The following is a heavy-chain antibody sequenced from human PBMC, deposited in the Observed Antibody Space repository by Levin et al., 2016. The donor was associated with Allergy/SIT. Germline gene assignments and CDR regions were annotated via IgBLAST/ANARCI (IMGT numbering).Heavy chain of an antibody. CDR2: INPNSGGT. Sequence: ASVKVSCKASGYTFTGYYMHWVRQAPGQGLEWMGWINPNSGGTNYAQKFQGRVTMTRDTSISTAYMELSRLRSDDTAVYYCARDLEMATMWGMDRYGMDVWGQGTTVTVSS. J-gene: IGHJ6*02. V-gene: IGHV1-2*02. CDR1: GYTFTGYY. CDR3: ARDLEMATMWGMDRYGMDV. D-gene: IGHD5-24*01.